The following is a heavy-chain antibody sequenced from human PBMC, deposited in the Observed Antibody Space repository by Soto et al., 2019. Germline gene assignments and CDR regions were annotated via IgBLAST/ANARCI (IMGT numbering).Heavy chain of an antibody. Sequence: GESLKIPCKGSGYSFPSQWIGWVRQMPGKGLEWMGNIYPADSDTRYSPSFQGQVTISADKSIRTAYLQWSSLKASDTAVYYCARHFPLPTDLQFYYYYYYGVDVWGHGTAVTVSS. CDR1: GYSFPSQW. J-gene: IGHJ6*02. V-gene: IGHV5-51*01. CDR2: IYPADSDT. CDR3: ARHFPLPTDLQFYYYYYYGVDV.